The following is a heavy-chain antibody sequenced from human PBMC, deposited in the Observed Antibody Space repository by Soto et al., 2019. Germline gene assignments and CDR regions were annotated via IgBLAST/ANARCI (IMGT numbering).Heavy chain of an antibody. V-gene: IGHV3-33*01. D-gene: IGHD2-15*01. CDR1: GSIFRGYG. CDR3: ARDGIGGTPFRGYLDY. J-gene: IGHJ4*02. CDR2: IRYDGSNI. Sequence: QVQLVESGGGVVQPGRSLRLSCAASGSIFRGYGMHWVRQAPGKGLEWVAVIRYDGSNINYADSVMGRFTICRDNSTNTLYLEMNRLRAEATAVYYCARDGIGGTPFRGYLDYWGQGNLVTVSS.